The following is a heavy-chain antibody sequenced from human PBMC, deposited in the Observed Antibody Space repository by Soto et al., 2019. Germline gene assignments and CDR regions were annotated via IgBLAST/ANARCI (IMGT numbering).Heavy chain of an antibody. V-gene: IGHV3-30-3*01. CDR3: ARDSYYYDSSGTLDY. J-gene: IGHJ4*02. D-gene: IGHD3-22*01. CDR2: ISYDGSNK. Sequence: GGSLRLSCAASGFTFSSYAMHWVRQAPGKGLEWVAVISYDGSNKYYADSVKGRFTISRDNSKNTLYLQMNSLRAEDTAVYYCARDSYYYDSSGTLDYWGQGTLVTVSS. CDR1: GFTFSSYA.